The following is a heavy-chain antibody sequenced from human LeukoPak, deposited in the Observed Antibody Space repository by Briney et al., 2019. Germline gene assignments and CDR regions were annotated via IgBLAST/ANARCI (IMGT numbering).Heavy chain of an antibody. CDR2: ISYDGSNK. CDR1: GFTFSSYA. J-gene: IGHJ4*02. V-gene: IGHV3-30-3*01. CDR3: AKVTKLGTPLGYYFDY. Sequence: RGSLRLSCAASGFTFSSYAMHWVRQAPGKGLEWVAVISYDGSNKYYADSVKGRFTISRDNSKNTLYLQMNSLRAEDTAVYYCAKVTKLGTPLGYYFDYWGQGTLVTVSS. D-gene: IGHD3-16*01.